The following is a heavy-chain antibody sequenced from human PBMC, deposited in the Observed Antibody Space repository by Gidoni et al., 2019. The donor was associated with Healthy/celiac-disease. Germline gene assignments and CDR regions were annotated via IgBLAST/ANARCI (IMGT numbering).Heavy chain of an antibody. CDR2: INHSGST. CDR3: ASGRYSSGWYEDY. V-gene: IGHV4-34*01. Sequence: QVQLQQWGAGLLKPSETLSLTCAVYGGSFSGYYWRWIRQPPGKGLEWIGEINHSGSTNYNPSLKSRVTISVDTSKNQFSLKLSSVTAADTAVYYCASGRYSSGWYEDYWGQGTLVTVSS. J-gene: IGHJ4*02. CDR1: GGSFSGYY. D-gene: IGHD6-19*01.